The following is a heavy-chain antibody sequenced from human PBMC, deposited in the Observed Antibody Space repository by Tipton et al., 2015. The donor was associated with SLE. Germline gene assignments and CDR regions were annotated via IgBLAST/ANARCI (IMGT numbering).Heavy chain of an antibody. CDR3: ARGGGSYYDY. Sequence: TLSLTCAVYGGSFSDYYWSWIRQPPGKGLEWIGEINHSGSTNYNPSLKSRVTISVDTSKNQFYLRVNSVTAADTAVYYCARGGGSYYDYWGQGTLVTVSS. CDR1: GGSFSDYY. J-gene: IGHJ4*02. V-gene: IGHV4-34*01. D-gene: IGHD1-26*01. CDR2: INHSGST.